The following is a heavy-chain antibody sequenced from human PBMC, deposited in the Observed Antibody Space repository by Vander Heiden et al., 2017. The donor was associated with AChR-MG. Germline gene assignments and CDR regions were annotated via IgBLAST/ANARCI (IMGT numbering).Heavy chain of an antibody. J-gene: IGHJ4*02. CDR3: AKDGHSSSWYYFDY. Sequence: EVQLVESGGVVVQPGGPLRLFCAASGFTFDDYTMHWVRQAPGKGLEWVSLISWDGCSTYYADSVKGRFTISRDNSKNSLYLQMNSLRTEDTALYYCAKDGHSSSWYYFDYWGQGTLVTVS. CDR2: ISWDGCST. D-gene: IGHD6-13*01. CDR1: GFTFDDYT. V-gene: IGHV3-43*01.